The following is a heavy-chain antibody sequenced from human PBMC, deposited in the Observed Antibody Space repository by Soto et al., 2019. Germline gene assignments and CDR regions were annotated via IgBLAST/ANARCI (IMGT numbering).Heavy chain of an antibody. J-gene: IGHJ3*02. CDR3: ATTFTYTIFGVVSPHWDAFDI. D-gene: IGHD3-3*01. Sequence: ASVKVSCKVSGYTLTELSMHWVRQAPGKGLEWMGGFDPEDGETIYAQKFQGRVTMTDDTSTDRAYMELSSLRSEDTAVYYCATTFTYTIFGVVSPHWDAFDIWGQGTMVTVSS. CDR1: GYTLTELS. V-gene: IGHV1-24*01. CDR2: FDPEDGET.